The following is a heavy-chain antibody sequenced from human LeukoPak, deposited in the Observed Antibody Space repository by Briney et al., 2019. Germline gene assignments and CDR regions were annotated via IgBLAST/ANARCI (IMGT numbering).Heavy chain of an antibody. V-gene: IGHV4-59*08. CDR2: MSYSGST. D-gene: IGHD2-21*01. CDR1: GGSISRYY. CDR3: ARPLRWGWIGAFDI. Sequence: SETLSLTCTVSGGSISRYYWSGIGQPPRKGRAWMGCMSYSGSTNYNPSLKRRGTISVDTSKNQFSLKLSSVTAADTAVYYCARPLRWGWIGAFDIWGQGTVVTVSS. J-gene: IGHJ3*02.